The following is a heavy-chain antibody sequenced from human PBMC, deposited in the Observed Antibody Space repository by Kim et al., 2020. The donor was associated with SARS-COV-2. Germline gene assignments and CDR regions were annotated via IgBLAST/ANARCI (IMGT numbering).Heavy chain of an antibody. CDR1: GFTFSSYG. CDR2: ISYDGSNK. J-gene: IGHJ5*02. V-gene: IGHV3-30*03. Sequence: GGSLRLSCAASGFTFSSYGMHWVRQAPGKGLEWVAVISYDGSNKYYADSVKGRFTISRDNSKNTLCLQMNSLRAEDTAVYYCARARRGPQPPNWFDPWGQGTLVTVSS. CDR3: ARARRGPQPPNWFDP.